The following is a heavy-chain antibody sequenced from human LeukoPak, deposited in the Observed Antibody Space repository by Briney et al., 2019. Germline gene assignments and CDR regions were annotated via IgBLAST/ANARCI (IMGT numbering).Heavy chain of an antibody. CDR1: GFTFSSDA. D-gene: IGHD5-12*01. CDR2: ITGSDDTT. V-gene: IGHV3-23*01. J-gene: IGHJ4*02. Sequence: GGSLRLSCAASGFTFSSDAMTWVRQAPGEGLEWVSTITGSDDTTYYTDSVKGRFTISRDYSKNTVHLQLNNLRAEDTAMYYCAKGPQLYSGYHPDYWGQGTLVTVSS. CDR3: AKGPQLYSGYHPDY.